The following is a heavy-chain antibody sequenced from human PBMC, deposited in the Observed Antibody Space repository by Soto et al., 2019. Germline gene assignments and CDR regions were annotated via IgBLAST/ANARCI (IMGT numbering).Heavy chain of an antibody. D-gene: IGHD6-13*01. J-gene: IGHJ5*02. CDR1: GGSISSGGYY. CDR2: IYYSGST. V-gene: IGHV4-31*03. CDR3: ARDIAAAGNGWFDP. Sequence: QVQLQESGPGLVKPSQTLSLTCTVSGGSISSGGYYWSWIRQHPGKGLEWIGYIYYSGSTYYNPSLKSRVTISVDTSKNQFSLKLSSVTAADTAVYYCARDIAAAGNGWFDPWGQGTLVTVSS.